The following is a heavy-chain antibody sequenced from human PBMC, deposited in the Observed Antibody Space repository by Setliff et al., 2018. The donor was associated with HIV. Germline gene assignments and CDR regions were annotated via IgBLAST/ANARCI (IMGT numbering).Heavy chain of an antibody. CDR1: GGSFSGYY. Sequence: SETLSLTCAVYGGSFSGYYWSWIRQPPGKGLECIGEINHSGSTNHNPSLKSRVTISVDTSKKQFSLKLSSVTATDTAVYYCVRGAPRPAYYYYYYMDVWGKGTTVTVSS. V-gene: IGHV4-34*01. D-gene: IGHD6-6*01. J-gene: IGHJ6*03. CDR3: VRGAPRPAYYYYYYMDV. CDR2: INHSGST.